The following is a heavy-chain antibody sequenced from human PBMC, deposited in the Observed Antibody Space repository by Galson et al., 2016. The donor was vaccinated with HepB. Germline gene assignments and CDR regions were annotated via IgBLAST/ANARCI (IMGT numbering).Heavy chain of an antibody. Sequence: TLSLTCTVSGDSISSSDCYWSWIRQPPGQGLEWIGYIFYSGSAYYNPSLKSRVAISVDTSRNQFSLKLSSVTAADAAIYYCARADWGSSGAFDIWGPGTMVTVSS. J-gene: IGHJ3*02. V-gene: IGHV4-30-4*01. CDR3: ARADWGSSGAFDI. D-gene: IGHD7-27*01. CDR2: IFYSGSA. CDR1: GDSISSSDCY.